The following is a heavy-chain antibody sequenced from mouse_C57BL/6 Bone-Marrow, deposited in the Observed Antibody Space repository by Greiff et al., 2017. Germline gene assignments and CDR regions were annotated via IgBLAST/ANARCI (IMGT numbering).Heavy chain of an antibody. J-gene: IGHJ2*01. CDR2: IHPNSGST. CDR1: GYPFTSYW. V-gene: IGHV1-64*01. CDR3: ARSVWD. Sequence: VQLQQSGAELVKPGASVKLSCKASGYPFTSYWLPWVKQRPGQGLEWIGMIHPNSGSTNYNEKFKSKTTLTVDKSSSTAYMQLSSLTSEDSAVYYCARSVWDWGQGTTLTVSS.